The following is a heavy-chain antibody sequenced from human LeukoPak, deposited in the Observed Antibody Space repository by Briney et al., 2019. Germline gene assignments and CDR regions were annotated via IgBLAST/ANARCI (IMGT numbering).Heavy chain of an antibody. D-gene: IGHD3/OR15-3a*01. CDR3: AREGSIFGLIRYYFDY. J-gene: IGHJ4*02. CDR1: GFTVSSNY. V-gene: IGHV3-66*01. Sequence: PGGSLRLSCAASGFTVSSNYMSWVRQAPGKGLEWVSVIYSGGSTYYADSVKGRFTISRDNSKNTLYLQMNSLRAEDTAVYYCAREGSIFGLIRYYFDYWGQGTLVTVSS. CDR2: IYSGGST.